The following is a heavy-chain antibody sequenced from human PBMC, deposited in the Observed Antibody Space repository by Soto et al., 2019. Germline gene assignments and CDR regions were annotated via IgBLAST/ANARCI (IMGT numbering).Heavy chain of an antibody. CDR1: GFTFSSYS. Sequence: EVQLLESGGGLVQPGGSLRLSCAASGFTFSSYSMSWVRQAPGKGLEWVSGFSTGGDGGTTYYADSVKGRFTISRDNSKSTLVLQMNSLRAEDTAIYYCAKKVNSGPGSQFFDYWGQGTLVTVSS. D-gene: IGHD3-10*01. J-gene: IGHJ4*02. CDR3: AKKVNSGPGSQFFDY. V-gene: IGHV3-23*01. CDR2: TGGDGGTT.